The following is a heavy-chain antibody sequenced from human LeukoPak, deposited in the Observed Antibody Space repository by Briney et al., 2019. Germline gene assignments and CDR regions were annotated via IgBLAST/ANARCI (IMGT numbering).Heavy chain of an antibody. V-gene: IGHV3-74*01. J-gene: IGHJ3*02. CDR1: GFTFSSYW. CDR2: ISTDGSST. D-gene: IGHD1-26*01. CDR3: AKPRDSIVGTTTPTRLATLDI. Sequence: GGSLRLSCAASGFTFSSYWMHWVRQGPGKGLVWVSRISTDGSSTDYADSVKGRFTISRENAKNTLYLQMNSLRAEDTAVYYCAKPRDSIVGTTTPTRLATLDIWGQGTMVTVSS.